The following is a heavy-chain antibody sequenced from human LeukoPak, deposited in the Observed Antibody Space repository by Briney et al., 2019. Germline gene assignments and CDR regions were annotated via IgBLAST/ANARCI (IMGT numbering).Heavy chain of an antibody. CDR3: ARDLDMRRIVDY. CDR2: ISAYNGNT. V-gene: IGHV1-18*01. D-gene: IGHD2-2*03. J-gene: IGHJ4*02. Sequence: ASVKVSCKASGYTFTSYGISWVRQAPGQGLEWMGWISAYNGNTNYAQKLQGRVTMTTDTSTSTAYMELRSLGSDDTAVYYCARDLDMRRIVDYWGQGTLVTVSS. CDR1: GYTFTSYG.